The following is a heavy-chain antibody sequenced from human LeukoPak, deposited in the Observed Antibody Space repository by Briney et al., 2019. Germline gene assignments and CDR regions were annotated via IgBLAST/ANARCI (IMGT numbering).Heavy chain of an antibody. D-gene: IGHD5-18*01. Sequence: SETLALTCTVSGGSISSYYWSWIRQPPGKGLEWIGYIYYSGSTNYNPSLKSRDTISVDTSKNQFSLKLSSVTAADTAVYYCARVVIGYSYGSYFDYWGQGTLVTVSS. CDR3: ARVVIGYSYGSYFDY. V-gene: IGHV4-59*01. CDR1: GGSISSYY. CDR2: IYYSGST. J-gene: IGHJ4*02.